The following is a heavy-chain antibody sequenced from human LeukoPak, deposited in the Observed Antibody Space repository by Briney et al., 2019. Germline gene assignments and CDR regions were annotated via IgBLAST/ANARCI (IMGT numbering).Heavy chain of an antibody. Sequence: GGSLRLSCAASGFTFSSYAMSWVRQAPGKGLEWVSVISGSGGSTYYADSVKGRFTISRDSSKNTLYLQMNSLRAEDTAIYYCAKDMGYDRSGYYLDYWGQETLVTVSS. CDR3: AKDMGYDRSGYYLDY. V-gene: IGHV3-23*01. CDR2: ISGSGGST. J-gene: IGHJ4*02. CDR1: GFTFSSYA. D-gene: IGHD3-22*01.